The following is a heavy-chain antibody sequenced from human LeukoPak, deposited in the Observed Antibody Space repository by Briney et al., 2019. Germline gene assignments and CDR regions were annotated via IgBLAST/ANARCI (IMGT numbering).Heavy chain of an antibody. CDR1: GLTFSSYW. V-gene: IGHV3-74*01. CDR3: ARRRVGESFDD. D-gene: IGHD1-26*01. Sequence: GGSLRLSCAASGLTFSSYWMHGVRQAPGKGLGWVSRINSDGSITSYADSVKGRFTISRDNAKNTLYLQMNSLRAEDTAVYYCARRRVGESFDDWGQGTLVTGSS. CDR2: INSDGSIT. J-gene: IGHJ4*02.